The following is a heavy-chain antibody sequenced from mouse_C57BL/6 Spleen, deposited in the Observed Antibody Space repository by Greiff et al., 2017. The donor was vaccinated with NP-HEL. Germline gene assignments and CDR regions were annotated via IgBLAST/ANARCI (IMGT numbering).Heavy chain of an antibody. CDR3: ARDRGYGRYYYAMDY. J-gene: IGHJ4*01. V-gene: IGHV3-5*01. CDR1: GISITTGNYR. D-gene: IGHD1-1*01. Sequence: EVKVVESGPGLVKPSQTVFLTCTVTGISITTGNYRWSWIRQFPGNKLEWIGYIYYSGTITYNPSLTSRTTITRDTPKNQFFLEMNSLTAEDTATYYCARDRGYGRYYYAMDYWGQGTSVTVSS. CDR2: IYYSGTI.